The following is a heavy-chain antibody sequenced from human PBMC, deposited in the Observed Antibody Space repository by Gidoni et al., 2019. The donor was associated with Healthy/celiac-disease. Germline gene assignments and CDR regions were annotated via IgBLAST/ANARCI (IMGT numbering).Heavy chain of an antibody. CDR3: ARGRKNLYSSSWYRAFDI. Sequence: QVQLQQWGAGLLKPSETLSLTCAVYGGSFSGYSWSWSRQPPGKGLEWIGEINQSGSTNYIPSLKSRVTISVDTSKNQFSLKLSSVTAADTAVYYCARGRKNLYSSSWYRAFDIWGQGTMVTVSS. CDR2: INQSGST. V-gene: IGHV4-34*01. CDR1: GGSFSGYS. D-gene: IGHD6-13*01. J-gene: IGHJ3*02.